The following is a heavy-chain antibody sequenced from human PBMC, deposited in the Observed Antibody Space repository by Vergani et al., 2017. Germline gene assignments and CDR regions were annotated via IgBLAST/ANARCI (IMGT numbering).Heavy chain of an antibody. CDR3: ARRGSGWGLLFDP. CDR2: IYYSGST. Sequence: QVQLQESGPGLVRPSETLSLTCTVSGGSLSGYYWSWIRQPPGKGLEWIGYIYYSGSTNYNPSLKSRVTISVDTSKNQFSLKLSSVTAADTAVYYCARRGSGWGLLFDPWGQGTLVTVSS. J-gene: IGHJ5*02. D-gene: IGHD6-19*01. V-gene: IGHV4-59*01. CDR1: GGSLSGYY.